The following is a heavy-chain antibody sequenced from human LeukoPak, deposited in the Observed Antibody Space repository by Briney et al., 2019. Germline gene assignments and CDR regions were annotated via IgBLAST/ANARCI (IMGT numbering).Heavy chain of an antibody. V-gene: IGHV3-74*01. CDR1: GFTFSDHW. D-gene: IGHD3-10*01. CDR3: SRVRASFDY. CDR2: IRNDGGET. J-gene: IGHJ4*02. Sequence: PGGSLRLSCVGSGFTFSDHWMHWARQAPGKGLVWVSRIRNDGGETNYADSVKGRFTISRDSAKNTLFLQMNSLRAEDTAVYYCSRVRASFDYWGQGTLVTVAS.